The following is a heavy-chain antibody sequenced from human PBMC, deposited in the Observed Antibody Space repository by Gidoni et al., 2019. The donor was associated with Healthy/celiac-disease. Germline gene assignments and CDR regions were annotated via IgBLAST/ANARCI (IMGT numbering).Heavy chain of an antibody. CDR2: VIPIFGTA. D-gene: IGHD1-1*01. CDR1: GGTFSRHA. CDR3: ARDPGTTGTTYRAFDI. V-gene: IGHV1-69*01. J-gene: IGHJ3*02. Sequence: HVQRVQSGAEVKKPGSTVKVSCKASGGTFSRHAISWVRQAPGQGLGWMGGVIPIFGTANYAQKFQGRVTITADESTSTAYMELSSLRSEDTAVYYCARDPGTTGTTYRAFDIWGQGTMVTVSS.